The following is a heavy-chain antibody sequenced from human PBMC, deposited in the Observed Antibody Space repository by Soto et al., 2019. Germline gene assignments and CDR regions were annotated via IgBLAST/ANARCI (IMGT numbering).Heavy chain of an antibody. CDR2: LSGGGGST. CDR1: GFTFSTYA. J-gene: IGHJ4*02. V-gene: IGHV3-23*01. Sequence: EVQLLEYGGGLVQPGGSLRLSCAASGFTFSTYAMSWVRQASGKGLEWVSALSGGGGSTYYADSVKGRFTISRDNSKNTLYLQMNSLRAEDTAVYYCAKDRGMIVVDPIDYWGQGTLVTVSS. D-gene: IGHD3-22*01. CDR3: AKDRGMIVVDPIDY.